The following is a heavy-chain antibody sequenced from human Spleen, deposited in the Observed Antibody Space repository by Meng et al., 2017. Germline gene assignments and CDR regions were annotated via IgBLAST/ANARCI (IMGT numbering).Heavy chain of an antibody. V-gene: IGHV4-61*01. J-gene: IGHJ4*02. CDR2: MAYSRRT. CDR1: RASVRNGSYY. D-gene: IGHD1-26*01. Sequence: RRESSLVRGRPSDTALLSRTCSRASVRNGSYYWSCIRQPPGKGLEWIAYMAYSRRTNYSPSLKSRVTMSTDTSKNQLSLKLSSVTAADTAVYYCAGGPWELDFWGQGTLVTVSS. CDR3: AGGPWELDF.